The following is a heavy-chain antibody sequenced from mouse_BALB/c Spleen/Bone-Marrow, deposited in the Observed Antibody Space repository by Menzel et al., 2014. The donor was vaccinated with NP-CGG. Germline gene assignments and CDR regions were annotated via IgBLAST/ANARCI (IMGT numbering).Heavy chain of an antibody. Sequence: EVQLQQSGPELMKPGASVKVSCKASGYSFSSYYMHWVKQSHGKSLEWIGYIDPFNGGTSYNQKFKGKATLTVDKSSSTAYMHLSSVKSETSAVYSWAREGFFYSGSGSFDVGGAGPPATV. D-gene: IGHD1-1*01. V-gene: IGHV1S135*01. CDR3: AREGFFYSGSGSFDV. CDR2: IDPFNGGT. J-gene: IGHJ1*01. CDR1: GYSFSSYY.